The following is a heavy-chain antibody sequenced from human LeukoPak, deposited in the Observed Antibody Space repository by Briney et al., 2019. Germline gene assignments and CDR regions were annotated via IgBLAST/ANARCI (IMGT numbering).Heavy chain of an antibody. Sequence: SETLSLTCTVSGGSISSYYWSWIRQPPGKGLEWIGYIYYTGSTSYNPSLKSRVTMSLDASKNQFSLELNSVTSADTAVYCARGGNYWPQWWFDPWGRGTLVSVSS. CDR1: GGSISSYY. D-gene: IGHD1-26*01. V-gene: IGHV4-59*01. CDR2: IYYTGST. J-gene: IGHJ5*02. CDR3: ARGGNYWPQWWFDP.